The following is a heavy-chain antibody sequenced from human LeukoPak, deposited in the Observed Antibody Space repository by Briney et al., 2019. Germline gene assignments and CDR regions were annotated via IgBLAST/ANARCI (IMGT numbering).Heavy chain of an antibody. D-gene: IGHD3-3*01. J-gene: IGHJ5*02. Sequence: SETLSLTCAVYGGSFSGYYWSWIRQPPGKGLEWIGEINHSGSTNYNPSLKSRVTISVDTSKNQFSLKLSSVTAADTAVYYCAREAIFGVVISGWFDPWGQGTQVTVSS. CDR1: GGSFSGYY. V-gene: IGHV4-34*01. CDR3: AREAIFGVVISGWFDP. CDR2: INHSGST.